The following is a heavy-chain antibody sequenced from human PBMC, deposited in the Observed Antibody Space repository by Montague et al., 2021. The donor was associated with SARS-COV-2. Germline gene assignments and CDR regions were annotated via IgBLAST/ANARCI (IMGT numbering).Heavy chain of an antibody. CDR1: GGPISSGDYY. V-gene: IGHV4-61*02. CDR2: IYTTGST. CDR3: ATDAWATGTGFFDN. J-gene: IGHJ4*02. Sequence: TLSLTCTVSGGPISSGDYYWSWIRQPAGRTLEWIGRIYTTGSTSYNPSLKSRVTISVDTSKNQFSLKLSSVTAADTAVYYCATDAWATGTGFFDNWGPGTLATVSS. D-gene: IGHD1-1*01.